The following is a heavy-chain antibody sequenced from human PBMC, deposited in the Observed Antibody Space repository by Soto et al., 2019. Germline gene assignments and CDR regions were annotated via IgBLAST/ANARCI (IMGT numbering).Heavy chain of an antibody. D-gene: IGHD6-19*01. CDR3: ARDEGSGWYGEGY. Sequence: GGSLRLSCAASGFTFSSYSMNWVRQAPGKGLEWVSSISSSSSYIYYADSVKGRFTISRDNAKNSLYLQMNSLRAEDTAVYYCARDEGSGWYGEGYWGQGTLVTVSS. CDR2: ISSSSSYI. CDR1: GFTFSSYS. V-gene: IGHV3-21*01. J-gene: IGHJ4*02.